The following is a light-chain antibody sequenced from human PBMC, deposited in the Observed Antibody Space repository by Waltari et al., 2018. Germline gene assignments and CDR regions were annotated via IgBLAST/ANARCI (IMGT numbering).Light chain of an antibody. J-gene: IGLJ3*02. CDR2: KND. CDR1: SSNIGTNY. CDR3: AAWDDSRGV. V-gene: IGLV1-47*01. Sequence: QSVLTQPPSASGTPGQTVTISCSGSSSNIGTNYVYWYQQLPGTAPKLLIYKNDQRPSGVPDLFSGSKSGTSASLAISGLRSEDESTYYCAAWDDSRGVFGGGTKLTVL.